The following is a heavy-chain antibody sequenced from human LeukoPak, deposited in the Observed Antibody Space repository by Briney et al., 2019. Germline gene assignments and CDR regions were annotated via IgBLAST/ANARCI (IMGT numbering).Heavy chain of an antibody. J-gene: IGHJ4*02. CDR3: SVKTRTIFGVDAYGY. Sequence: ASVKVSCKASGYTFTSYGISWVRQAPGQGLEWMGWISAYNDNTNYAQKLQGRVTTTTDTSTSTAYMELSSLRSEDTAVYYCSVKTRTIFGVDAYGYWGQGTLVTVSS. D-gene: IGHD3-3*01. V-gene: IGHV1-18*01. CDR2: ISAYNDNT. CDR1: GYTFTSYG.